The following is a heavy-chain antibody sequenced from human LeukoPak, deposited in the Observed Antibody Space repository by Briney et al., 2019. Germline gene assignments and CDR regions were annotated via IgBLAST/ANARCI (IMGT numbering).Heavy chain of an antibody. Sequence: GGSLRLSCAASGFTFSSYAMHWVRQAPGKELEWVAVISYDGSNKYYADSVKGRFTISRDNSKNTLYLQMSSLRAEDTAVYYRAREGDTAMGFDYWGQGTLVTVSS. V-gene: IGHV3-30*04. D-gene: IGHD5-18*01. J-gene: IGHJ4*02. CDR2: ISYDGSNK. CDR3: AREGDTAMGFDY. CDR1: GFTFSSYA.